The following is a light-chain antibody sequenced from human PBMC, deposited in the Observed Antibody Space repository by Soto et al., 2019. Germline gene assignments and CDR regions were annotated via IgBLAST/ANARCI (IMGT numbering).Light chain of an antibody. CDR2: GAS. CDR1: QSVSNK. J-gene: IGKJ1*01. V-gene: IGKV3-15*01. Sequence: EIVMTQSPGTLSVSPGERATLSCRASQSVSNKLGWYQQKPGQAPRLLIYGASTRATGIPARFSGSGSGTEFTLTISNLQSEDFAVYYCQQYNDWPRTFGQGTKVEIK. CDR3: QQYNDWPRT.